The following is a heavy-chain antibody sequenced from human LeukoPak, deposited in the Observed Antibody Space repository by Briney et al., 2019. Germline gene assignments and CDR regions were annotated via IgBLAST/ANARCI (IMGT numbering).Heavy chain of an antibody. CDR3: ARLRGAIESRYDY. V-gene: IGHV3-21*01. CDR1: GFTFSSYS. CDR2: ISSSSSYI. Sequence: GGSLRLSCAASGFTFSSYSMNWVRQAPGKGLEWVSSISSSSSYIYYADSVKGRFTISRDNAKNSLYLQMNSLRAEDTAVYYRARLRGAIESRYDYWGQGTLVTVSS. J-gene: IGHJ4*02. D-gene: IGHD3-10*01.